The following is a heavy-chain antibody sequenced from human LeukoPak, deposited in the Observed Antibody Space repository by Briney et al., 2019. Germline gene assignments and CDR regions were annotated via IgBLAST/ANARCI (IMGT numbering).Heavy chain of an antibody. Sequence: GGSLRLSCAASGFTFNSYAMSWVRQAPEKGLEWVATMIGSGGGTYYADSVKGRFTISRDDSKNTLYLQMNSLRAEDTAVYYCAKDLGRYRNNYFDYWGQGTLVTVSS. CDR2: MIGSGGGT. CDR3: AKDLGRYRNNYFDY. CDR1: GFTFNSYA. V-gene: IGHV3-23*01. J-gene: IGHJ4*02. D-gene: IGHD1-26*01.